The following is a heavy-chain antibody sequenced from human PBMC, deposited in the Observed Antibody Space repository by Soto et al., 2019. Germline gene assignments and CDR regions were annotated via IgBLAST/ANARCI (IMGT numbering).Heavy chain of an antibody. CDR2: IIISGGAI. D-gene: IGHD5-12*01. V-gene: IGHV3-48*03. CDR1: GFTFSSYE. Sequence: PGGSLRLSCAASGFTFSSYEMNWVRQTPGKGLEWVSFIIISGGAIHYADSVKGRFTISRDIAKKSLYLQMNSLRAEDTAVYYCARGSPGSDKFYFDDWGQGTLVTVSS. J-gene: IGHJ4*02. CDR3: ARGSPGSDKFYFDD.